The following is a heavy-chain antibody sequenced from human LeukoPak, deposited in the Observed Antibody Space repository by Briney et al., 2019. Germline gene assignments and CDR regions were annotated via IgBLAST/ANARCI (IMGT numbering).Heavy chain of an antibody. J-gene: IGHJ6*03. CDR2: ISYDGSNK. CDR1: GFTFSSYA. D-gene: IGHD6-13*01. CDR3: ARDSSPSSWYWDYYYYYMDV. V-gene: IGHV3-30*01. Sequence: PGRSLRLSCAASGFTFSSYAMHWVRQAPGKGLEWVAVISYDGSNKYYADSVKGRFTISRDNSKNTLYLQMNSLRAEDTAVYYCARDSSPSSWYWDYYYYYMDVWGKGTTVTVSS.